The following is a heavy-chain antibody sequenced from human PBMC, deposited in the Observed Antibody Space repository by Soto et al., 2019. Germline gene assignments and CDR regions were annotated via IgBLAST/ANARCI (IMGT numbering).Heavy chain of an antibody. D-gene: IGHD2-2*01. CDR2: IYNTGIT. J-gene: IGHJ4*02. V-gene: IGHV4-39*01. Sequence: SETLSLTCTVSGGSISSRSYHWGWIRQPPGKGLEWIGRIYNTGITYYNASLKSRVSISIDTSSNQLSLKLSSMTAADTAVYYCARHPVYATGWQIDYWGQGTLVTVSS. CDR1: GGSISSRSYH. CDR3: ARHPVYATGWQIDY.